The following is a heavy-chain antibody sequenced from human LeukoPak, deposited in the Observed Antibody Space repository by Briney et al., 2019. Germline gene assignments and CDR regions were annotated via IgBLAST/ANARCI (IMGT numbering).Heavy chain of an antibody. J-gene: IGHJ3*02. CDR1: GGSISSYY. CDR3: ARQKPAVDDFWSGSQGYDAFDI. D-gene: IGHD3-3*01. CDR2: IYYSGST. Sequence: PSETLSLTCTVSGGSISSYYWGWIRQPPGKGLEWIGSIYYSGSTYFNPSLKSRVTISVDTSKNQFSLKLSSVTAADTAVYYCARQKPAVDDFWSGSQGYDAFDIWGQGTMVTVSS. V-gene: IGHV4-39*01.